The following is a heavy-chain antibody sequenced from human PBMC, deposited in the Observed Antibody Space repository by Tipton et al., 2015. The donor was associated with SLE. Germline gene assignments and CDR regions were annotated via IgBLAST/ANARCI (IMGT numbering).Heavy chain of an antibody. CDR2: IYYSGST. CDR3: ARALEMNYFDY. CDR1: GGSISSYY. V-gene: IGHV4-59*01. D-gene: IGHD5-24*01. J-gene: IGHJ4*02. Sequence: TLSLTCTVSGGSISSYYWSWIRQPPGKGLEWIGSIYYSGSTYYNPSLKSRVTISVDTSKNQFSLKLSSVTAADTAVYYCARALEMNYFDYWGQGTLVTVSS.